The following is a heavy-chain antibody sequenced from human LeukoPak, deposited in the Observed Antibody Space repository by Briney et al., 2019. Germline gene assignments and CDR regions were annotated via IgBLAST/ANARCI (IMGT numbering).Heavy chain of an antibody. J-gene: IGHJ6*02. CDR1: GGSISSYY. D-gene: IGHD4-23*01. CDR3: ARHSGGNSDGDYYGMDV. Sequence: SETLSLTCTVSGGSISSYYWSWIRQPPGKGLEWIGYIYYSGSTNYNPSLKSRVTISVDTSKNQFSLKLSSVTAADTAVYYCARHSGGNSDGDYYGMDVWGQGTTVTVSS. V-gene: IGHV4-59*08. CDR2: IYYSGST.